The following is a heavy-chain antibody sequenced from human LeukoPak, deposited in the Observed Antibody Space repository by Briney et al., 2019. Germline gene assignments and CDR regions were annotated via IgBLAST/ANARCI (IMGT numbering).Heavy chain of an antibody. CDR1: GGSFSDYA. CDR2: IIPIFGTA. V-gene: IGHV1-69*06. CDR3: AKQGAARQDYYMDV. Sequence: GASVKVSCKASGGSFSDYAISWVRHAPGQGLEWMGRIIPIFGTANYAQKFQGRVTITADIVSSTAHMELTNLTSGDTAVYFCAKQGAARQDYYMDVWGNGTTVTVSS. J-gene: IGHJ6*03. D-gene: IGHD5-18*01.